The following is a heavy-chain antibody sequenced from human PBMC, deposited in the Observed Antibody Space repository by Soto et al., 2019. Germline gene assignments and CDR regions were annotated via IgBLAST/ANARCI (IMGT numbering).Heavy chain of an antibody. Sequence: QLQLQESGPGLVNPSETLSLTCTVSGGSISSSSYYWGWIRQPPGKGLEWIGSIYYSGSTYYNPSLMRRVTITVDTSKYQFSLKLSSVTAAYTAVYYCARNGRSYSSSFDYWGQGTLVTVSS. CDR1: GGSISSSSYY. J-gene: IGHJ4*02. V-gene: IGHV4-39*01. D-gene: IGHD6-6*01. CDR2: IYYSGST. CDR3: ARNGRSYSSSFDY.